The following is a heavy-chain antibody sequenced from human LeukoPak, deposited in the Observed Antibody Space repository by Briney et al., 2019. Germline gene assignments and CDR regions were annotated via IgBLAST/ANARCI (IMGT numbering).Heavy chain of an antibody. Sequence: GGSLRLSCADSVINWVRQAPGKGLEWVSGITWNGGSTGYVDSVKGRFTISRDNAKNSLYLQMNSLRAEDTALYYCARDWFTRLGELSPDRAFDCWGQGTLVTVSS. V-gene: IGHV3-20*04. CDR2: ITWNGGST. D-gene: IGHD3-16*02. CDR3: ARDWFTRLGELSPDRAFDC. J-gene: IGHJ4*02. CDR1: V.